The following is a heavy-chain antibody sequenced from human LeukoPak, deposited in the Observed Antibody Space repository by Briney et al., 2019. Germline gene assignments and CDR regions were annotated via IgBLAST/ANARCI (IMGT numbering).Heavy chain of an antibody. Sequence: PSETLSLTCTVSGGSTSSRSYYWGWVRQPPGKGLEWIGSMYYSVNTYYNPSLKSRVTISVDTSKNQFSLNLISVTAADTAVYYCARSRIAAISGFDPWGQGTRVTVSS. D-gene: IGHD6-13*01. J-gene: IGHJ5*02. CDR1: GGSTSSRSYY. V-gene: IGHV4-39*01. CDR2: MYYSVNT. CDR3: ARSRIAAISGFDP.